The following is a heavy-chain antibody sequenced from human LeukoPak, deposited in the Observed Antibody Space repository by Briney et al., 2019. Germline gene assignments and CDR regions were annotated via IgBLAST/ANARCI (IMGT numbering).Heavy chain of an antibody. D-gene: IGHD3-16*02. CDR3: ARGLYDYVWGSYRYDAFDI. V-gene: IGHV4-59*12. CDR2: IYYSGST. CDR1: GGSISSYY. J-gene: IGHJ3*02. Sequence: SETLSLTCTVSGGSISSYYWSWTRQPPGKGLEWIGYIYYSGSTNYNPSLKSRVTISVDTSKNQFSLKLSSVTAADTAVYYCARGLYDYVWGSYRYDAFDIWGQGTMVTVSS.